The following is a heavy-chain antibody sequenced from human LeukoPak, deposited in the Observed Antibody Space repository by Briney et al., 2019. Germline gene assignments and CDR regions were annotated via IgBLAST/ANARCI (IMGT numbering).Heavy chain of an antibody. J-gene: IGHJ6*02. CDR1: GYTFTSYG. D-gene: IGHD7-27*01. CDR3: ARKNWGPEYYGMDV. CDR2: ISAYNGNT. V-gene: IGHV1-18*01. Sequence: GASVKVSCKASGYTFTSYGISWVRQAPGQGLEWMGWISAYNGNTNYAQKLQGRVTMTTDTSTSTAYMELRSLRSDDTAVYYCARKNWGPEYYGMDVWGQGTTVTISS.